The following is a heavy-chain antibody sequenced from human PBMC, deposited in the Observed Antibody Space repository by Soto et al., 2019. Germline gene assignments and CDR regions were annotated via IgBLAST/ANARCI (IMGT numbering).Heavy chain of an antibody. CDR3: AHRPAMTAVTSGDGGDLFEP. CDR1: GFSLNTYGVG. V-gene: IGHV2-5*02. Sequence: QITLKESGPALAKPTQTLTLTCSVSGFSLNTYGVGVAWIRQPPGQALEWLALIFWDDDKRYSPSLKSRHTSPKDPSKNRVVLTMTDVTPVETAKYYWAHRPAMTAVTSGDGGDLFEPWGHGAQVIVAS. D-gene: IGHD4-17*01. J-gene: IGHJ1*01. CDR2: IFWDDDK.